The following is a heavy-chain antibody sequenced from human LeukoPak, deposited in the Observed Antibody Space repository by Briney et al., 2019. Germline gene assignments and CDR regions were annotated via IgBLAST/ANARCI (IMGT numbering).Heavy chain of an antibody. CDR2: IYYSGNT. Sequence: SETLSLTCNVSGGTISSYYWSWIRQPPGKGLEWIGYIYYSGNTNYNPSLKSRVTISADTSKNQFSLKLSSVTAADTAMYYCARQRDNTLSYFDYWGQGTLVTVSS. D-gene: IGHD1-14*01. CDR3: ARQRDNTLSYFDY. CDR1: GGTISSYY. J-gene: IGHJ4*02. V-gene: IGHV4-59*08.